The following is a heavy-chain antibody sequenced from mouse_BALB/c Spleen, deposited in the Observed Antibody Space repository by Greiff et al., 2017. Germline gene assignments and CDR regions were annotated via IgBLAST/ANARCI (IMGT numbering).Heavy chain of an antibody. CDR3: AIHYYGSSYDY. D-gene: IGHD1-1*01. Sequence: VQLKESGPGLVKPSQSLSLTCSVTGYSITSGYYWNWIRQFPGNKLEWMGYISYDGSNNYNPSLKNRISITRDTSKNQFFLKLNSVTTEDTATYYCAIHYYGSSYDYWGQGTTLTVSS. CDR2: ISYDGSN. CDR1: GYSITSGYY. V-gene: IGHV3-6*02. J-gene: IGHJ2*01.